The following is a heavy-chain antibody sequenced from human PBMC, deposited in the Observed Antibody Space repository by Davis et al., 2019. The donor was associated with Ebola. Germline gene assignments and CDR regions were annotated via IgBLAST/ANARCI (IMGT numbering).Heavy chain of an antibody. D-gene: IGHD5-18*01. CDR1: GGFVSSGGYS. CDR3: ARGGYSYGSLDY. J-gene: IGHJ4*02. V-gene: IGHV4-30-2*01. CDR2: IYHSGST. Sequence: SETLSLTCAVSGGFVSSGGYSWSWIRQPPGKGLEWIGYIYHSGSTYYNPSLKSRVTISVDRSKNQFSLKLSSVTAADTAVYYCARGGYSYGSLDYWGQGTLVTVSS.